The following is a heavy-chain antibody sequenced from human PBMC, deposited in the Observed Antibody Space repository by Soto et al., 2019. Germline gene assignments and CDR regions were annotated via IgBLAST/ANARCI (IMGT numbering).Heavy chain of an antibody. CDR3: ARVPDR. J-gene: IGHJ5*02. V-gene: IGHV4-59*02. D-gene: IGHD2-2*01. Sequence: SETLSLTCNVSGDSVSSGYWSWIRQPPGKGLEWIGFMYLGGSFNYNPSLASRVTISVETSKNQFSMRMTSVTAADTAVYYCARVPDRWGQGTLVTVSS. CDR2: MYLGGSF. CDR1: GDSVSSGY.